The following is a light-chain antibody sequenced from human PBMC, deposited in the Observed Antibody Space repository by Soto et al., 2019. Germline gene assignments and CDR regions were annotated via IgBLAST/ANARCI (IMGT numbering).Light chain of an antibody. J-gene: IGKJ1*01. V-gene: IGKV3-11*01. CDR1: QSASSY. CDR2: DAS. CDR3: QQRSNWPRT. Sequence: EVVLTQSPATLCLSPGERATLSCRASQSASSYLAWYQQKPGQAPRLLIYDASNRATGTPARFSGSGSGTDFTLTISSLEPEDFAVYYCQQRSNWPRTFAQGTKVDIK.